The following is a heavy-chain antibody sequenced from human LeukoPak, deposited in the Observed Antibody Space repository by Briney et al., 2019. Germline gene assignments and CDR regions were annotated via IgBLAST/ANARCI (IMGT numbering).Heavy chain of an antibody. D-gene: IGHD4-17*01. CDR2: ISTQSGNT. CDR1: GYTLTSYG. Sequence: ASVKVSCEASGYTLTSYGINWMRQAPGQGLEWMGWISTQSGNTNYAQKVEGRLTLTTDRSTNTAYMELRSLRSDDTAVYYCARGAYGDKWGQGTMVTVSS. CDR3: ARGAYGDK. V-gene: IGHV1-18*01. J-gene: IGHJ4*02.